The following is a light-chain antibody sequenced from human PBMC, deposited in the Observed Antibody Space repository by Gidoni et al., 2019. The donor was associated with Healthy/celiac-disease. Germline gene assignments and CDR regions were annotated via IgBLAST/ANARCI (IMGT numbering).Light chain of an antibody. CDR1: QSISSY. J-gene: IGKJ4*01. CDR3: QQSYSTPLT. CDR2: AAS. V-gene: IGKV1-39*01. Sequence: DIQMTQSPSSLSASVGDRVTITCRESQSISSYLNWYQQKPGKAPQLLIYAASSLQSGVPSMFSGSGSGTDFTLTISSLRPEDFATYYCQQSYSTPLTFGGGTKVEIK.